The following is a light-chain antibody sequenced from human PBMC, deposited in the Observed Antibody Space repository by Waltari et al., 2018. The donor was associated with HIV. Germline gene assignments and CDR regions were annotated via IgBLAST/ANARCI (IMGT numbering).Light chain of an antibody. CDR2: RAS. J-gene: IGKJ1*01. Sequence: DVQMTQSPSTLSASVGDTVTITCRASQSISTWLAWYQQKPGKAPKLLINRASSLQSGVPSRFSGSGSETEFTLTINSLQPDDFATYYCQQYNTYSQTFGQGTKVDIK. CDR1: QSISTW. V-gene: IGKV1-5*03. CDR3: QQYNTYSQT.